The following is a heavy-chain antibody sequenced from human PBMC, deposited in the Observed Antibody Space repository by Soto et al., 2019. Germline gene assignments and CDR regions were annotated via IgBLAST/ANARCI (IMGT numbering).Heavy chain of an antibody. CDR2: INHSGST. J-gene: IGHJ4*02. Sequence: SETLSLTCAVYGGSFSGYYWSWIRQPPGKGLEWIGEINHSGSTNYNPSLKSRVTISVDTSKNQFSLKLSSVTAADTAVYYCARGGPLRYYYGSGSQSNLFDYWGQGTLVTVSS. V-gene: IGHV4-34*01. D-gene: IGHD3-10*01. CDR1: GGSFSGYY. CDR3: ARGGPLRYYYGSGSQSNLFDY.